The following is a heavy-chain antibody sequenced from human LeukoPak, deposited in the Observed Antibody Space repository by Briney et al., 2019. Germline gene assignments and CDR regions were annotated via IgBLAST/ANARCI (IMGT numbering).Heavy chain of an antibody. D-gene: IGHD1-26*01. CDR2: INKSGGST. J-gene: IGHJ4*02. CDR3: ARSVGWDDF. CDR1: GFTFSSYA. Sequence: GGSLRLSCAASGFTFSSYAMTWVRQAPGKGLEWVSVINKSGGSTYYADSVKGRFTISRDNARNTLYLQMSSLRADDTAVYYCARSVGWDDFWGQGTLVTVSS. V-gene: IGHV3-23*01.